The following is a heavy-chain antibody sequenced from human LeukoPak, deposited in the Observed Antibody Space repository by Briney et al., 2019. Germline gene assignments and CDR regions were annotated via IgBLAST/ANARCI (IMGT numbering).Heavy chain of an antibody. CDR3: ARGSTNSWYIPFDY. D-gene: IGHD6-13*01. CDR2: ISDSGGST. V-gene: IGHV3-23*01. CDR1: GFTFSSHA. Sequence: GGSLRLSCAASGFTFSSHAMHWVRQAPGKGLEWVSVISDSGGSTYYADSVKGRFTISRDNFKNTLYLQMNSLRVEDTAVYYCARGSTNSWYIPFDYWGQGTLVTVSS. J-gene: IGHJ4*02.